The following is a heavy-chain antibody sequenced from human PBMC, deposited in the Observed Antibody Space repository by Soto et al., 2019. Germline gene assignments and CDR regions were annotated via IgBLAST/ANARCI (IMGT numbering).Heavy chain of an antibody. CDR1: EFTVSSNY. J-gene: IGHJ6*02. V-gene: IGHV3-53*01. Sequence: PGGSLRLSCAASEFTVSSNYMNWVRQAPGKGLECVSTIYSGGSTYYTDSVKGRFTISRDNSKNTLYLQMNNLRAEDTAVYYCAGRVGATNYGMDVWGQGTTVTVSS. CDR3: AGRVGATNYGMDV. CDR2: IYSGGST. D-gene: IGHD1-26*01.